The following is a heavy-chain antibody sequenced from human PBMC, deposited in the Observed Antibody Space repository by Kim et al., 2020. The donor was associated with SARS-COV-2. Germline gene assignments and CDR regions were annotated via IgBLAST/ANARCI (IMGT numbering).Heavy chain of an antibody. CDR2: IYHSGST. V-gene: IGHV4-4*02. CDR3: ARAPLYGSGSYYNVGYYYGMDV. CDR1: GGSISSSNW. Sequence: SETLSLTCAVSGGSISSSNWWSWVRQPPGKGLEWIGEIYHSGSTNYNPSLKSRVTISVDKSKNQFSLKLSSVTAADTAVYYCARAPLYGSGSYYNVGYYYGMDVWGQETTVTVSS. J-gene: IGHJ6*01. D-gene: IGHD3-10*01.